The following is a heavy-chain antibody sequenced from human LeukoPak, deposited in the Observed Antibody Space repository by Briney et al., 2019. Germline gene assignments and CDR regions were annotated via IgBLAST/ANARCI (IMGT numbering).Heavy chain of an antibody. Sequence: GGSLRLSFATSGFTFSDRSINWVRQAPGEGLEWVSAISGSGGNTYYTDSVKGRFTISRDNSKNTLYLQMNSLRPEDTAVYYCAKGLYSSSYPYYFDYWGQGTLVTVSS. D-gene: IGHD3-22*01. CDR1: GFTFSDRS. CDR3: AKGLYSSSYPYYFDY. V-gene: IGHV3-23*01. CDR2: ISGSGGNT. J-gene: IGHJ4*02.